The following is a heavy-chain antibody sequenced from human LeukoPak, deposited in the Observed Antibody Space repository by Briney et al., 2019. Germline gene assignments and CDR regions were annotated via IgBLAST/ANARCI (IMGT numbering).Heavy chain of an antibody. J-gene: IGHJ4*02. Sequence: SQTLSLTCTVSGYSISSGYYWGWIRQPPGKGLEWIGSIYHSGSTYYNPSLKSRVTISVDTSKNQFSLKLSSVTAADTAVYYCARVSSGYYFDYWGQGTLVTVSS. CDR2: IYHSGST. CDR3: ARVSSGYYFDY. V-gene: IGHV4-38-2*02. D-gene: IGHD3-22*01. CDR1: GYSISSGYY.